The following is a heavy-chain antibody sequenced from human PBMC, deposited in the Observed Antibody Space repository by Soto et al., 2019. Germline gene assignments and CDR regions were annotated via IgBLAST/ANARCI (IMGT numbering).Heavy chain of an antibody. D-gene: IGHD3-10*01. CDR1: GFTFDDYA. Sequence: GGSLRLSCAASGFTFDDYAMHWVRQAPGKGLEWVSGISWNSGSIGYADSVKGRFTISRDNAKNSLYLQMNSLRAEDTALYYCAKDIARSALSWGQGTLVTVSS. J-gene: IGHJ4*02. V-gene: IGHV3-9*01. CDR2: ISWNSGSI. CDR3: AKDIARSALS.